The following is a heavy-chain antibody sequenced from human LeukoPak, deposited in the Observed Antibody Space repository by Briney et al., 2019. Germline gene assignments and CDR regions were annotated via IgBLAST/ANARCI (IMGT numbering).Heavy chain of an antibody. CDR2: INAGNGNT. V-gene: IGHV1-3*01. CDR3: ARAETMDRGYSYGPPFDY. D-gene: IGHD5-18*01. Sequence: ASVKVSCKASGYTFTSYAMHWVRQAPGQRLEWMGWINAGNGNTKYSQKFQGRVTITRDTSASTAYMELSSLRSEDTAVYYCARAETMDRGYSYGPPFDYWGQGTLVTVSS. CDR1: GYTFTSYA. J-gene: IGHJ4*02.